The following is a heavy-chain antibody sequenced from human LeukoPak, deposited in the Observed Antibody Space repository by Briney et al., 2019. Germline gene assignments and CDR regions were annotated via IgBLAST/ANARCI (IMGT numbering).Heavy chain of an antibody. J-gene: IGHJ4*02. Sequence: GGSLRLSCAASGFIFSDHYMDWVRQAPGSGLEWVARIRKKAYSYTTEYAASVKGRFTISRDDSKNSLYLQMNSLRAEDTAVYYCARGLRDGFTIFGVVIGYWGQGTLVTVSS. CDR3: ARGLRDGFTIFGVVIGY. CDR2: IRKKAYSYTT. CDR1: GFIFSDHY. D-gene: IGHD3-3*01. V-gene: IGHV3-72*01.